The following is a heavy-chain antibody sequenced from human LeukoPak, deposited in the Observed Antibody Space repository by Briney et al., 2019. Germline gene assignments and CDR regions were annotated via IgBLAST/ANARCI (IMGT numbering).Heavy chain of an antibody. CDR1: GFTFSSYD. J-gene: IGHJ5*02. Sequence: GGSLRLSCAASGFTFSSYDMHWVRQATGKGLEWVSAIGTAGDTYYPGSVKGRFTISRENAKNSLYLQMNSLGAEDTAVYYCAKDRGSSSWYPPVGWFDPWGQGTLVTVSS. V-gene: IGHV3-13*01. CDR2: IGTAGDT. D-gene: IGHD6-13*01. CDR3: AKDRGSSSWYPPVGWFDP.